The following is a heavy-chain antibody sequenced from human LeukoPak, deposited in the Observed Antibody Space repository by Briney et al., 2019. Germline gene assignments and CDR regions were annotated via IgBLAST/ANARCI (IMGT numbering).Heavy chain of an antibody. Sequence: GGSPRLSCAASGFTVSSNYMSWVRQAPGKGLEWVSVIYSGGSTYYADSVKGRFTISRDNSKNTLYLQMNSLRAEDTAVYYCAREAPYYYDSSGYSYFDYWGQGTLVTVS. D-gene: IGHD3-22*01. V-gene: IGHV3-53*01. CDR1: GFTVSSNY. CDR3: AREAPYYYDSSGYSYFDY. CDR2: IYSGGST. J-gene: IGHJ4*02.